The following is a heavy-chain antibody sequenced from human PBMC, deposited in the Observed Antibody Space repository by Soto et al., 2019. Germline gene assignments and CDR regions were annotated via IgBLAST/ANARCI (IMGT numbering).Heavy chain of an antibody. CDR2: ISSGGDTI. J-gene: IGHJ4*02. CDR1: GLSFGGSY. Sequence: GGSLRLSCAASGLSFGGSYMSWIRQAPGKGLEWLSYISSGGDTIYYADYVRGRFTISRDNAKNSLYLQMNSLSAEDTAVYYCSKDAGTDYLAYWGQGILVTVSS. V-gene: IGHV3-11*01. CDR3: SKDAGTDYLAY.